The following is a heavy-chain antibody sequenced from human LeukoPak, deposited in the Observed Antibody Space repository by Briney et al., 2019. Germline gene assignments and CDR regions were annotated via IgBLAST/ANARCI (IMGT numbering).Heavy chain of an antibody. CDR2: ISWNSGSI. V-gene: IGHV3-9*01. Sequence: SLRLSCAASGFTLDDYAMHWVRQAPGKGLEWVSGISWNSGSINYADSVKGRFTISRDNAKNSLYLQMNSLRGEDTALYYCAKMAQQLDHFDYWGQGTLVTVSS. J-gene: IGHJ4*02. CDR3: AKMAQQLDHFDY. D-gene: IGHD2-2*02. CDR1: GFTLDDYA.